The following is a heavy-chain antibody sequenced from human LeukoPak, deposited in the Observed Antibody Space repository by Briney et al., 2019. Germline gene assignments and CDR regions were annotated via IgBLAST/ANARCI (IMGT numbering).Heavy chain of an antibody. J-gene: IGHJ3*02. D-gene: IGHD3-16*01. CDR3: AREGGGFDI. CDR2: MSYSGRS. V-gene: IGHV4-59*01. Sequence: SETLSLTCTVSGGSINSYYWSWIRQTPEKGLEWIGYMSYSGRSDYGPSLKSRVTMSVDTSKNQLYLKMTSVTAADTGVYYCAREGGGFDIWGQGTMVTVSS. CDR1: GGSINSYY.